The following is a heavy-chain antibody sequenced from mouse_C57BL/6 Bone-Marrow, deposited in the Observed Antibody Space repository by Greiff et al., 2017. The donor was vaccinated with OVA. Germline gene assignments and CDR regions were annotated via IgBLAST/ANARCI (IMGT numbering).Heavy chain of an antibody. J-gene: IGHJ1*03. CDR3: AREGDGWYFEV. Sequence: EVHLVESGGGLVKPGGSLKLSCAASGFTFSSYAMSWVRQTPEKRLEWVATISDGGSYTYYPDNVKGRFTISRDNAKNNLYLQMSHLKSEDTAMYYCAREGDGWYFEVWGTGTTVTVSS. CDR1: GFTFSSYA. CDR2: ISDGGSYT. D-gene: IGHD3-3*01. V-gene: IGHV5-4*01.